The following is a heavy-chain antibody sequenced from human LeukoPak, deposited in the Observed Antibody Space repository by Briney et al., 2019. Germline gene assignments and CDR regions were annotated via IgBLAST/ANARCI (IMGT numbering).Heavy chain of an antibody. J-gene: IGHJ4*02. Sequence: SETLSLTCTVSGGSISSYYWSWIRQPPGKGLEWIGYIYYSGSTNYNPSLRSRVTMSVDTSKNQFSLKLSSVTAADTAVYYCARDEDVEGGYYFDYWGQGTLVTVSS. CDR2: IYYSGST. CDR3: ARDEDVEGGYYFDY. V-gene: IGHV4-59*12. CDR1: GGSISSYY. D-gene: IGHD2-15*01.